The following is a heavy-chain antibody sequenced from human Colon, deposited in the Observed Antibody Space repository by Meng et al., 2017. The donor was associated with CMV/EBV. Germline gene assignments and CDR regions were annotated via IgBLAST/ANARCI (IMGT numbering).Heavy chain of an antibody. D-gene: IGHD4-11*01. CDR2: ISYDGSNK. J-gene: IGHJ6*02. CDR1: GFTFSSYA. Sequence: GESLKISCAASGFTFSSYAMHWVRQAPGKGLEWVAVISYDGSNKYYADSVKGRFTISRDNSKNTLYLQMNSLRAEDTAVYYCAREPPTITATGNKFYYHGMDVWGQGTTVTVSS. V-gene: IGHV3-30-3*01. CDR3: AREPPTITATGNKFYYHGMDV.